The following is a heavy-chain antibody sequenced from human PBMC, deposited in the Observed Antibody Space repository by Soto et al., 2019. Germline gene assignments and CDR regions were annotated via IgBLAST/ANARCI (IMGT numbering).Heavy chain of an antibody. V-gene: IGHV3-21*01. CDR2: ISSSSSYI. J-gene: IGHJ3*02. CDR3: ARGQHDSGLFLLGPPPGVAAFDI. CDR1: GFTFSSYS. D-gene: IGHD4-17*01. Sequence: GGSLRLSCAASGFTFSSYSMNWVRQAPGKGLEWVSSISSSSSYIYYADSVKGRFTISRDNAKNSLYLQMNSLRAEDTAVYYCARGQHDSGLFLLGPPPGVAAFDIWGQGTMVTVSS.